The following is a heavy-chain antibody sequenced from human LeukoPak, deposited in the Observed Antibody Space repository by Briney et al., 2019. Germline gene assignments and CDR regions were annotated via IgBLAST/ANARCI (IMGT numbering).Heavy chain of an antibody. Sequence: ETLSLTCTVSGGSVSSGSYYWSWIRQPPGKGLEWVSYISSSSSTKYYADSVKGRFTISRDNAKNSLYLQMNSLRDEDTAVYYCARVGPLWFGELFTPLPYYYYGMDVWGQGTTVTVSS. CDR2: ISSSSSTK. D-gene: IGHD3-10*01. V-gene: IGHV3-48*02. J-gene: IGHJ6*02. CDR1: GGSVSSGSYY. CDR3: ARVGPLWFGELFTPLPYYYYGMDV.